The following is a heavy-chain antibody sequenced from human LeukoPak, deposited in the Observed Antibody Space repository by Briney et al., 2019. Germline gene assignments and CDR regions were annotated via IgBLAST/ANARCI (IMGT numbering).Heavy chain of an antibody. CDR3: AKLVVVPAAMHY. J-gene: IGHJ4*02. Sequence: RGSLRLSCAASGFTFSSYAMSWVRQAPGKGLEWVSAISGSGGSTYYADSVKGRFTISRDNSKNTLHLQMNSLRAEDTAVYYCAKLVVVPAAMHYWGQGTLVTVSS. D-gene: IGHD2-2*01. CDR1: GFTFSSYA. CDR2: ISGSGGST. V-gene: IGHV3-23*01.